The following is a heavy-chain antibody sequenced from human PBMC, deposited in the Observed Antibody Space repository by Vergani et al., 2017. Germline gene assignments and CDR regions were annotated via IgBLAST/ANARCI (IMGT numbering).Heavy chain of an antibody. CDR2: IYTSEST. CDR1: GGSISPYY. V-gene: IGHV4-4*07. D-gene: IGHD3-10*01. CDR3: GRVADFYGLGTRLLDL. Sequence: QVQLQESGPGLVKPSETLSLTCIVSGGSISPYYWSWIRQPAGKGLEWIGRIYTSESTNYNTSLKSRVTMSVDTSKNQFSLNLSSVTAADTAVYYCGRVADFYGLGTRLLDLWGQGILVTVSS. J-gene: IGHJ5*02.